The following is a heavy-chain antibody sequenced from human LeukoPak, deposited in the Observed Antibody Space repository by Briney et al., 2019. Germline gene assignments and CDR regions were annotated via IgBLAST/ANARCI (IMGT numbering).Heavy chain of an antibody. CDR1: GFTFSNAW. Sequence: GGSLRLSCAASGFTFSNAWMSWVRQAPGKGLEWVGRIKSKTDGGTTDYAAPVKGRFTISRDDSKNTLYLQINSLKTEDTAVYYCTTEYSYGLGAYYFDYWGQGTLVTASS. D-gene: IGHD5-18*01. CDR3: TTEYSYGLGAYYFDY. J-gene: IGHJ4*02. V-gene: IGHV3-15*01. CDR2: IKSKTDGGTT.